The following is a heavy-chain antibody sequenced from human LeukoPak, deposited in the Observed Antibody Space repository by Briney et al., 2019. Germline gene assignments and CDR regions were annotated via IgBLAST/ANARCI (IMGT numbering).Heavy chain of an antibody. V-gene: IGHV4-34*01. CDR3: ARLWRPDFVVVASTPRNWFDP. CDR1: GGSFRCDY. Sequence: SETLSLTCAVSGGSFRCDYWSWIRRPPGKGLEWIGEINHSGTTNYNPSLKSRLTISVDTSKNQFSLKLNSVTAADTAVYYCARLWRPDFVVVASTPRNWFDPWGQGTLVTVSS. CDR2: INHSGTT. D-gene: IGHD2-2*01. J-gene: IGHJ5*02.